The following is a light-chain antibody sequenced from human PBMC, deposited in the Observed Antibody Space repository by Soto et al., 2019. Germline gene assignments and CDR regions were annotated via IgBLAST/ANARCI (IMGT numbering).Light chain of an antibody. J-gene: IGLJ2*01. V-gene: IGLV1-40*01. Sequence: QSVLTQPPSVSGAPGQRVTFSCTGTSSNIGAGYDVHWYQQLPGTVPKLLIYGNTNRPSGVPDRFSASKSGTSASLVITGLQAEDEADYYCQSFGISLYVIFGGGTKLTVL. CDR1: SSNIGAGYD. CDR3: QSFGISLYVI. CDR2: GNT.